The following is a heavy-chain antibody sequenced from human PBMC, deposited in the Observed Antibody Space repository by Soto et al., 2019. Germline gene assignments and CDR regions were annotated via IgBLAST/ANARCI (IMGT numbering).Heavy chain of an antibody. D-gene: IGHD2-15*01. CDR3: ARGPVVVVADAYYYYGMDV. J-gene: IGHJ6*02. Sequence: ASVKVSCKASGYTFTSYGISWVRQAPGQGLEWMGWISAYNGNTNYAQKLQGRVTMTTDTSTSTAYMELRSLRSDDTAVYYCARGPVVVVADAYYYYGMDVWGQGTTVTVSS. V-gene: IGHV1-18*01. CDR2: ISAYNGNT. CDR1: GYTFTSYG.